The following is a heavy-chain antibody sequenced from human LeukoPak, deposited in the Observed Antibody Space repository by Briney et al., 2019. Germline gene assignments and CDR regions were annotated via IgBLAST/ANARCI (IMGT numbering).Heavy chain of an antibody. CDR2: ISYDGSNK. J-gene: IGHJ4*02. D-gene: IGHD5-12*01. V-gene: IGHV3-30*03. Sequence: PGGSLRLSCAASGFTFSSYGMHWVRQAPGKGLEWVAVISYDGSNKYYADSVKGRFTISRDNSKNTLYLQMDSLRAQDTAVYYCAGPTSWHEGHFDYWGQGTLVTVSS. CDR1: GFTFSSYG. CDR3: AGPTSWHEGHFDY.